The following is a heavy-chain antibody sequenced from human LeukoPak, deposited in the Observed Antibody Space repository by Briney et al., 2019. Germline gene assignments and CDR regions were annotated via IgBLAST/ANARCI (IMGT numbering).Heavy chain of an antibody. CDR2: ISAYKGNA. J-gene: IGHJ4*02. CDR1: GYTFTNSG. CDR3: AGSAYYYDTSAYADDFDS. V-gene: IGHV1-18*01. D-gene: IGHD3-22*01. Sequence: ASVKVSCRASGYTFTNSGINWVRQAPGQGLEWMGWISAYKGNANYAPKLQGRVTLTTDTSTSTAFMELSSLRSDDTAVYYCAGSAYYYDTSAYADDFDSWGQGTLVTVPS.